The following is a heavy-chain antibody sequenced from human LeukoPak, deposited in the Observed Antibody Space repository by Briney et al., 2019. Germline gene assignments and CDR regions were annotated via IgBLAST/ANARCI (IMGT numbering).Heavy chain of an antibody. D-gene: IGHD3-22*01. CDR3: ARRRYYDGSGYLE. V-gene: IGHV4-39*01. Sequence: SETLSLTCTVSGGSISSSSYYWDWIRQPPGKGLEGIGTIYYSGRTYYSPSLKSRVTMSVDTSNNQFSLNLRSVTAADTAVYYCARRRYYDGSGYLEWGQGTLLSVSS. CDR1: GGSISSSSYY. CDR2: IYYSGRT. J-gene: IGHJ1*01.